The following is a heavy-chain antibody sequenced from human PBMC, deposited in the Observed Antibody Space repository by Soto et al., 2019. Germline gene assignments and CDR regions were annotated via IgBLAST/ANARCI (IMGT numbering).Heavy chain of an antibody. Sequence: QVQLVESGGGVVQPGRSLRLSCAASGFTFSSYGMHWVRQAPGKGLEWVAVISYDGSNKYYADSVKGRFTISRDNSKNTLYLQMNSLRAEDTAVYYCAKGREGTVIDAFDIWGQGTMVTVSS. V-gene: IGHV3-30*18. D-gene: IGHD4-4*01. J-gene: IGHJ3*02. CDR3: AKGREGTVIDAFDI. CDR1: GFTFSSYG. CDR2: ISYDGSNK.